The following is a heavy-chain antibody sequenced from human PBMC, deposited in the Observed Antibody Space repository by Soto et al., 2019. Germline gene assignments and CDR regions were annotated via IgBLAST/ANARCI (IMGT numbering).Heavy chain of an antibody. V-gene: IGHV4-61*01. CDR2: IYYSGIT. J-gene: IGHJ4*02. CDR1: GGSVSGGSHY. CDR3: AKEDGGTPVIREFYFDS. D-gene: IGHD4-17*01. Sequence: QVQLQESGPGLVKPSETLSLTCTVSGGSVSGGSHYWSWIRQTPGKGLEWIGYIYYSGITKYNPSLQSRVTISVDTSKNQVFLHLTSVTAADTAVYYCAKEDGGTPVIREFYFDSWGQGTLVTVSS.